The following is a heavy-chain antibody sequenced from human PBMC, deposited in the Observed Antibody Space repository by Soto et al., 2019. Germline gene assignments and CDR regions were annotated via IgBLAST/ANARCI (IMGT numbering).Heavy chain of an antibody. CDR2: ISSDGSNT. J-gene: IGHJ1*01. CDR1: GFTFSRYW. Sequence: EVQLVESGGGLVQPGESLRLSCVASGFTFSRYWMNWVRQAPGKGLVWVSRISSDGSNTTYADSVKGRFTISRDHDKNRLYLQMSSLRVEDTAVYHCAREDSFDPFHHWGQGTLVTVSS. V-gene: IGHV3-74*01. D-gene: IGHD2-21*01. CDR3: AREDSFDPFHH.